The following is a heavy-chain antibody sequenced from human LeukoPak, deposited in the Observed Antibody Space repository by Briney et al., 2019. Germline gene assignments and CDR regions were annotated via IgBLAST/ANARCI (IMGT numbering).Heavy chain of an antibody. J-gene: IGHJ4*02. CDR2: ISSSSSTI. CDR3: ARDVDPDYYYDSSGSIPD. Sequence: GGSLILYGAASGFTFSSYSMSWVRQAPGKGLEGVSYISSSSSTIYYADTVKGRFTISRDNAKNSLYLQMNSLRAEDTAVYYCARDVDPDYYYDSSGSIPDWGQGTLVTVSS. V-gene: IGHV3-48*04. D-gene: IGHD3-22*01. CDR1: GFTFSSYS.